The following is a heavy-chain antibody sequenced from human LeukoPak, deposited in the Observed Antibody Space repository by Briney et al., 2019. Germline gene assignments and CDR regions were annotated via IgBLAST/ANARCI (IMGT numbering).Heavy chain of an antibody. V-gene: IGHV1-2*02. Sequence: ASVKVSCKASGYSFTDHYMHWVRQAPGQGLEWMGWINPNNGGTNYAQNFQGRVTMTRDTSISTAYMEVSRLRSDDTAVYYCAMIVCASGSPTYYFDYWGQGTLVTVSP. D-gene: IGHD3-10*01. CDR1: GYSFTDHY. J-gene: IGHJ4*02. CDR3: AMIVCASGSPTYYFDY. CDR2: INPNNGGT.